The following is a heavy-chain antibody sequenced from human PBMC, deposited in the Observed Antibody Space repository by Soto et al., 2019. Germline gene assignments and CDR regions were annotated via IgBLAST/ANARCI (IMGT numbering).Heavy chain of an antibody. CDR1: GFTFSSYA. J-gene: IGHJ4*02. D-gene: IGHD3-3*01. CDR3: ARGRRKIRFLEWPNPDY. CDR2: ISYDGSNK. Sequence: ESGGGVVQPGRSLRLSCAASGFTFSSYAMHWVRQAPGKGLEWVAVISYDGSNKYYADSVKGRFTISRDNSKNTLYLQMNSLRAEDTAVYYCARGRRKIRFLEWPNPDYWGQGTLVTVSS. V-gene: IGHV3-30-3*01.